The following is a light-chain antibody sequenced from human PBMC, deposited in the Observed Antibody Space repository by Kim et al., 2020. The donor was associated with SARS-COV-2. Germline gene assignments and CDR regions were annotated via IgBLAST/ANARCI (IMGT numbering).Light chain of an antibody. CDR2: DAS. CDR1: QIVSSD. Sequence: EIVLTQSPATLSFSPGERATLSCRASQIVSSDLAWYQLKPGQAPRLLIYDASTRATGIPARFSGSGSGTDFTLTISSLEPEDFAVYYCQQRHDWPPLTFGGGTKVDIK. CDR3: QQRHDWPPLT. J-gene: IGKJ4*01. V-gene: IGKV3-11*01.